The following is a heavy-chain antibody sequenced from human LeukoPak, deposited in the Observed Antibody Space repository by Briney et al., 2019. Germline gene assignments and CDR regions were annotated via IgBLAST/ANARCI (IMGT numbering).Heavy chain of an antibody. Sequence: GSLRLSCAASGFTFSSYSMNWVRQAPGKGLEWVSSISSSSSYIYYADSVKGRFTISRDNAKNSLYLQMNSLRAEDTAVYYCARRNSGYSSSWYFNDYWGQGTLVTVSS. CDR1: GFTFSSYS. V-gene: IGHV3-21*01. CDR2: ISSSSSYI. CDR3: ARRNSGYSSSWYFNDY. J-gene: IGHJ4*02. D-gene: IGHD6-13*01.